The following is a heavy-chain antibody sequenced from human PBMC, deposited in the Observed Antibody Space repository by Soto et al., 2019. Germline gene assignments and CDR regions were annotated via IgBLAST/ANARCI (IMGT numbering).Heavy chain of an antibody. CDR3: ASLPRYCSGGSCYSNAFDI. D-gene: IGHD2-15*01. J-gene: IGHJ3*02. Sequence: ASVKVSCKASGYTFTSYYMHWVRQAPGQGLEWMGIINPSGGSTSYAQKFQGRVTMTRDTSTSTVYMELSSLRSEDTAVYYCASLPRYCSGGSCYSNAFDIWGQGTMVTVSS. CDR2: INPSGGST. CDR1: GYTFTSYY. V-gene: IGHV1-46*01.